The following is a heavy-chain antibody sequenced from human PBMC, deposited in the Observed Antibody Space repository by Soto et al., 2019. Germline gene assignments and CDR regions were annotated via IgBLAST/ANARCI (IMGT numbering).Heavy chain of an antibody. CDR1: GGSIRTYY. J-gene: IGHJ4*02. D-gene: IGHD3-3*01. CDR3: ARGGHDFWSGPFDY. Sequence: LEILSLAYSVCGGSIRTYYCNLIRQPSGKGLEGIGRTDTSGSTNYNPSLKSRVTMSVDTSEKQFSLKLSSVTAADPAVYYCARGGHDFWSGPFDYWGQGSLVT. CDR2: TDTSGST. V-gene: IGHV4-4*07.